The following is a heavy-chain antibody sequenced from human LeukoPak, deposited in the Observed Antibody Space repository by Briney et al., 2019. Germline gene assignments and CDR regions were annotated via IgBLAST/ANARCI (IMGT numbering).Heavy chain of an antibody. Sequence: GGSLRLSCAASGFTFSNYGMHWVRQAPGKGLEWVAFIRYDGSTQYYADSAKGRFTISRDNSKNTLYLQMNSLRAEDTAVYYCAKDSVSTGDPWYFDLWGRGTLVTVSS. J-gene: IGHJ2*01. D-gene: IGHD7-27*01. CDR3: AKDSVSTGDPWYFDL. CDR2: IRYDGSTQ. CDR1: GFTFSNYG. V-gene: IGHV3-30*02.